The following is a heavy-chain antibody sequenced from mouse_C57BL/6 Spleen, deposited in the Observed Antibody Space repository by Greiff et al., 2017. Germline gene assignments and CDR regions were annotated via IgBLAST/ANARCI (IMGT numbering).Heavy chain of an antibody. CDR3: TRLYKDDY. D-gene: IGHD1-3*01. CDR1: GYTFTDYE. Sequence: VQLKESGAELVRPGASVTLSCKASGYTFTDYEMHWVKQTPVHGLEWIGAIDPETGGTAYNQKFKGKAILTADKSSSTAYMELRSLTSEDSAVYYCTRLYKDDYWGQGTTLTVSS. J-gene: IGHJ2*01. CDR2: IDPETGGT. V-gene: IGHV1-15*01.